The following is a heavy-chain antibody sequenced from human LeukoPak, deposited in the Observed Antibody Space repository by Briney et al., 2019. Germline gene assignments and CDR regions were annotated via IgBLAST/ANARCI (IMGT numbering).Heavy chain of an antibody. D-gene: IGHD6-19*01. CDR1: GGTFSSYA. CDR3: ARGVSSGWYLIGPFDAFDI. J-gene: IGHJ3*02. V-gene: IGHV1-69*05. CDR2: IFPIFGTA. Sequence: SVKVSCKASGGTFSSYAISLVRQAPGQGLEWMGGIFPIFGTANYAQKFQGRVTITTDESTSTAYMELSSLRSEDTAVYYCARGVSSGWYLIGPFDAFDIWGQGTMVTVSS.